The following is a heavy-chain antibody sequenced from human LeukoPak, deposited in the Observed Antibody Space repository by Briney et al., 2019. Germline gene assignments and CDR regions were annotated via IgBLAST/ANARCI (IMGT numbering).Heavy chain of an antibody. D-gene: IGHD6-13*01. J-gene: IGHJ4*02. CDR3: ARQGSSLYYLDY. V-gene: IGHV5-51*01. CDR2: IYPGDSDT. CDR1: GYRFTSYW. Sequence: GESLKISCKGSGYRFTSYWIGWVRQMPGKGLEWIAIIYPGDSDTRYGPSFQGQVTISADKSINTAFLQWSNLKATDTAMYYCARQGSSLYYLDYWGQGTLVTVSS.